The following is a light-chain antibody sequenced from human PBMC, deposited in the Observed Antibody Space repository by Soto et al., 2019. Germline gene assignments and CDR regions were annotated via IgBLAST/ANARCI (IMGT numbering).Light chain of an antibody. J-gene: IGLJ3*02. CDR2: EVS. Sequence: QSALTQPPSASGSPGQSVTISCTGTSSDVGGYNYVSWYQQHPGKAPKLMIYEVSKRPSGVPDRFSGSKSGNTASLTVSGLQAEYEADYYCNSYAGSKNRVFGGGTKLTVL. V-gene: IGLV2-8*01. CDR1: SSDVGGYNY. CDR3: NSYAGSKNRV.